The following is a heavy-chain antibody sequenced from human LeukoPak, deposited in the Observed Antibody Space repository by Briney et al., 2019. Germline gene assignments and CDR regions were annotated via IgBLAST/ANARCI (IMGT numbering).Heavy chain of an antibody. CDR1: GGSFSGYY. J-gene: IGHJ4*02. D-gene: IGHD3-22*01. Sequence: SGTLSLTCAVYGGSFSGYYWSWIRQPPGKGLEWIGEINHSGSTNYNPSLKSRVTISVDTSKNQFSLKLSSVTAADTAVYYCARGRLPHYYDSSSSFDYWGQGTLVTVSS. V-gene: IGHV4-34*01. CDR2: INHSGST. CDR3: ARGRLPHYYDSSSSFDY.